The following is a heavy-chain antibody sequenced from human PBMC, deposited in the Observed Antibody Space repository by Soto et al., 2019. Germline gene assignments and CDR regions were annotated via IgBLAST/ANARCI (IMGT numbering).Heavy chain of an antibody. CDR2: ISGSGDYT. CDR1: GFTFSTYS. V-gene: IGHV3-21*01. D-gene: IGHD4-4*01. Sequence: GGSLRLSCAASGFTFSTYSMNWVRQAPGKGLEWVSSISGSGDYTHYADFLRGRFTISRDNAKTSLYLQMNSLRAEDTAVYYCAREGINNYNEYYFDSWGQGTVVTVSS. J-gene: IGHJ4*02. CDR3: AREGINNYNEYYFDS.